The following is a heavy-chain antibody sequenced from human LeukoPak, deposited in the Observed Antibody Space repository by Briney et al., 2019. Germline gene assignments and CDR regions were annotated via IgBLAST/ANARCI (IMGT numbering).Heavy chain of an antibody. V-gene: IGHV1-46*01. Sequence: GASVKVSCKASGYTFTSYYMHWGRQAPGQGLEWMGIINPSGGSTSYAQKVQGRGTMTRDTSTSTVYMELSSLRSEDTAVYYCARGFDSSWYGYGMDVWGQGTTVTVSS. D-gene: IGHD6-13*01. CDR1: GYTFTSYY. CDR3: ARGFDSSWYGYGMDV. CDR2: INPSGGST. J-gene: IGHJ6*02.